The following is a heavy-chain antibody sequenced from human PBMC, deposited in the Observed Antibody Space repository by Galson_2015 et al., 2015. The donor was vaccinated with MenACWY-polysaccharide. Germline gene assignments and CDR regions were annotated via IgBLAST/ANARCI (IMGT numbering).Heavy chain of an antibody. Sequence: TLSLTCTVSGGSINNYYWSWIRQPPGKGLEWIGHIYYSGSTDYRPSLKSRVTISVDASKNQFSLKLSSVTATDTAVYYCASVHSGSGYGYLDYWGQGTLVAVSS. CDR3: ASVHSGSGYGYLDY. J-gene: IGHJ4*02. V-gene: IGHV4-30-4*01. D-gene: IGHD3-22*01. CDR1: GGSINNYY. CDR2: IYYSGST.